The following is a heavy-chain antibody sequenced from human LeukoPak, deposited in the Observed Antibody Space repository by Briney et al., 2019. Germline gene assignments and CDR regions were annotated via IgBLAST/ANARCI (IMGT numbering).Heavy chain of an antibody. CDR2: ISYDGSNK. CDR1: GITFSSYA. D-gene: IGHD3-3*01. J-gene: IGHJ4*02. Sequence: GGSLRLSCAASGITFSSYAMHWVRQAPGKGLEWVAVISYDGSNKYYADSVKGRFTISRDNSKSTLYLQMNSLRIEDTAVYYCARLYRFLEWLLSTQYFDYWGQGTLVTVSS. CDR3: ARLYRFLEWLLSTQYFDY. V-gene: IGHV3-30-3*01.